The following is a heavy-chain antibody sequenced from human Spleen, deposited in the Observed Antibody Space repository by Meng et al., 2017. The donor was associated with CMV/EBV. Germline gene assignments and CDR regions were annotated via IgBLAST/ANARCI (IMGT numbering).Heavy chain of an antibody. J-gene: IGHJ3*02. Sequence: GESLKISCVASGFSLSKFGIHWVRQAPGKGLEWLSFIRYDGSNTSYSDSVKGRLTISRDNSKNTLYLQMNSLRAEDTAVYYCAKSSPDYSDAFDIWGPGTMVTVSS. CDR1: GFSLSKFG. D-gene: IGHD4-11*01. CDR3: AKSSPDYSDAFDI. CDR2: IRYDGSNT. V-gene: IGHV3-30*02.